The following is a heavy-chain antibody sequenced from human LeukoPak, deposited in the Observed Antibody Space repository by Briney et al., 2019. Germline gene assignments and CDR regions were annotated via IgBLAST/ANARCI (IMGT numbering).Heavy chain of an antibody. CDR3: EKEKLGWYFDL. D-gene: IGHD3-10*01. J-gene: IGHJ2*01. Sequence: SLRLSCAASGFTFDDYAMHWVRQAPGKGLEWVSGISWNSNSIGYADSVKGRFTISRDNTRNSLYLQMNSLRAEDTALYYCEKEKLGWYFDLWGRGTLVTVSS. CDR1: GFTFDDYA. CDR2: ISWNSNSI. V-gene: IGHV3-9*01.